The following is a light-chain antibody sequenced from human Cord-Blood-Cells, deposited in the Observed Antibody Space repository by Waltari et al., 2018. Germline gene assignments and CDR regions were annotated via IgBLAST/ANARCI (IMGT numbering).Light chain of an antibody. Sequence: DIQVTQSPSFLSASVGDRVTITCRASQVISSYLAWYQQKPGKAPKLLIYAASTLQSGVPSRFSGSGSGTEFTLTISSLQPEDFATYYCQQLNSLLTFGGGTKVEIK. CDR2: AAS. CDR3: QQLNSLLT. J-gene: IGKJ4*01. CDR1: QVISSY. V-gene: IGKV1-9*01.